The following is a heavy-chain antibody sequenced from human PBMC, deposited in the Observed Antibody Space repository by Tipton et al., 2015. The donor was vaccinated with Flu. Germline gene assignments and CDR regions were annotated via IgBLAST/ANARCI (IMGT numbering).Heavy chain of an antibody. CDR1: GGSISSYY. J-gene: IGHJ3*02. CDR2: MYYSGST. D-gene: IGHD2-8*01. V-gene: IGHV4-31*03. Sequence: TLSLTCTVSGGSISSYYWSWIRQHPGKGLEWIGYMYYSGSTYYNPSLKSRVTIAVDTPKNQFSLKLSSVTAADTAVYYCVRDVYGTDAFEIWGQGTKVTVSS. CDR3: VRDVYGTDAFEI.